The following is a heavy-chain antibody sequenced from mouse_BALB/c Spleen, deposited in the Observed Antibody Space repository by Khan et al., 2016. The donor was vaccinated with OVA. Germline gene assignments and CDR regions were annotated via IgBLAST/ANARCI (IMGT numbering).Heavy chain of an antibody. CDR3: ARYFCSRFAY. CDR1: GYTFSSSW. J-gene: IGHJ3*01. V-gene: IGHV1-80*01. Sequence: QVQLQQSGAELVRPGSSVKISCKASGYTFSSSWMNWVKHRPGQGLEWIGQIYPGNDDTDYNGKFKDKVSLTADKSSRTAYMQLTSLTSEASSFSFCARYFCSRFAYWGQSPLFTVSS. D-gene: IGHD1-1*01. CDR2: IYPGNDDT.